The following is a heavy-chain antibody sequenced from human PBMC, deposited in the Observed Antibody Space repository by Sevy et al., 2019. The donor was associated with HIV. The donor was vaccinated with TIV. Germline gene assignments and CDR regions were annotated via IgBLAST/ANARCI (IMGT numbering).Heavy chain of an antibody. CDR1: GFTFNTYA. V-gene: IGHV3-23*01. CDR2: IRGSGAST. D-gene: IGHD3-22*01. Sequence: GGSLRLSCVASGFTFNTYAMSWVRQAPGKGLEWVSAIRGSGASTYYAAAVQGRFTISRDNSKNTLYLQMNILRAEDTAVYYCAKEAPGYNYDTSGSLDYWGQGTLVTVSS. CDR3: AKEAPGYNYDTSGSLDY. J-gene: IGHJ4*02.